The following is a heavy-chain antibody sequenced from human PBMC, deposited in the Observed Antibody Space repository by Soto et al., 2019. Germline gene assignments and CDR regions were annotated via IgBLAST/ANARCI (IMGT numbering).Heavy chain of an antibody. D-gene: IGHD3-22*01. CDR2: ISSSSSYT. J-gene: IGHJ4*02. CDR3: ARDRQYYYDSSGQMIDDY. Sequence: ERVSYISSSSSYTNYADSVKGRFTISRDNAKNSLYLQMNSLRAEDTAVYYCARDRQYYYDSSGQMIDDYWGQGTLVTVSS. V-gene: IGHV3-11*06.